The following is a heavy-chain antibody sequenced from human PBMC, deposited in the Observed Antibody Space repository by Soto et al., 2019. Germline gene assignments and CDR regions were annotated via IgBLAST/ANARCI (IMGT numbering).Heavy chain of an antibody. CDR3: AGYGYSSSARYFDY. CDR2: IYHSGST. CDR1: GHSISSGFYY. Sequence: PSETLSLTCAVSGHSISSGFYYWGWIRQPPGKGLEWIGSIYHSGSTDYNPSLKSRVTISVDTSKNRLSLKLRSVTAADTAVYYCAGYGYSSSARYFDYWGQGTLVTVAS. D-gene: IGHD5-12*01. V-gene: IGHV4-38-2*01. J-gene: IGHJ4*02.